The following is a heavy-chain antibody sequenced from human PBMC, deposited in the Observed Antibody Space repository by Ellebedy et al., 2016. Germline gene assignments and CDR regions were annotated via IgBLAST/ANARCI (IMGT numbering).Heavy chain of an antibody. CDR3: CIAAAGIRWFDP. CDR1: GYTFTSYD. D-gene: IGHD6-13*01. J-gene: IGHJ5*02. V-gene: IGHV1-8*01. CDR2: MNPNSGNT. Sequence: ASVKVSCXASGYTFTSYDINWVRQATGQGLEWMGWMNPNSGNTGYAQKFQGRVTMTRDTSISTAYMELSRLRSDDAAVYYCCIAAAGIRWFDPWGQGTLVTVSS.